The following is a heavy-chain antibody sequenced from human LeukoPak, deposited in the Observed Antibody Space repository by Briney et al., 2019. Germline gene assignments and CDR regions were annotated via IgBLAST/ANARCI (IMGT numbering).Heavy chain of an antibody. CDR2: INHSGST. Sequence: PSETLSLTCAVYGGSFSGYYCSWIRQPPGKRLKCIGEINHSGSTNYNPSLKIRVTISVDTFKNQFSLKLRPVTAADTAVYYCARGPYDILTGYSYYGMDVWGQGNTVSVSS. V-gene: IGHV4-34*01. CDR1: GGSFSGYY. D-gene: IGHD3-9*01. J-gene: IGHJ6*01. CDR3: ARGPYDILTGYSYYGMDV.